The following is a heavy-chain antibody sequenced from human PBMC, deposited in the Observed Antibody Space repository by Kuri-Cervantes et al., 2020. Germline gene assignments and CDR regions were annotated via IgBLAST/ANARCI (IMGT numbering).Heavy chain of an antibody. Sequence: GESLKISCAASGSTFSSYSMNWVRQAPGKGLEWVSSISSSSSYIYYADSVKGRFTISRDNAKNTLYLQMNSLRAEDTAVYYCARDGDGYSYGLPGYWGQGTLVTVSS. J-gene: IGHJ4*02. CDR2: ISSSSSYI. CDR3: ARDGDGYSYGLPGY. D-gene: IGHD5-18*01. V-gene: IGHV3-21*01. CDR1: GSTFSSYS.